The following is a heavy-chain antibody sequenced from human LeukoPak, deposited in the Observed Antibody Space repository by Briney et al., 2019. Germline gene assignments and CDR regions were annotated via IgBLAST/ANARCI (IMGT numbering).Heavy chain of an antibody. J-gene: IGHJ3*02. Sequence: GGSLRLSCAASGFTFSSYAMSWVRQAPGKGLEWVSAISGSGGSTYYADSVKGRFTISGDNSKNTLYLQMNSLRAEDTAVYYCAKVRTGKYYYDSSGYYLGAFDIWGQGTMVTVSS. CDR1: GFTFSSYA. V-gene: IGHV3-23*01. CDR3: AKVRTGKYYYDSSGYYLGAFDI. D-gene: IGHD3-22*01. CDR2: ISGSGGST.